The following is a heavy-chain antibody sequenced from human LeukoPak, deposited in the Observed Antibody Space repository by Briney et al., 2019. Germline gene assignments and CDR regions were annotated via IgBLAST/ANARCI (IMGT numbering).Heavy chain of an antibody. Sequence: SETLSLTCAVSGGSISSGGYSWSWIRQPPGKGLEWIGYIYHSGSTYYNPSLKSRVTISVDRSKNQFSLKLSSVTAADTAVYYCARGVVEIDYWGQGTLVTVSS. J-gene: IGHJ4*02. CDR2: IYHSGST. V-gene: IGHV4-30-2*01. D-gene: IGHD2-15*01. CDR1: GGSISSGGYS. CDR3: ARGVVEIDY.